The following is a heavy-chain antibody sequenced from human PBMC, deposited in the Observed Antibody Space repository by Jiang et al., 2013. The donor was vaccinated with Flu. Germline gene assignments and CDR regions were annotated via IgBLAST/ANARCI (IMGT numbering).Heavy chain of an antibody. CDR1: GGTFSSYA. J-gene: IGHJ4*02. CDR3: ASPSNYYDSSGYYGGYFDC. Sequence: SGAEVKKPGSSVKVSCKASGGTFSSYAISWVRQAPGQGLEWMGGIIPIFGTANYAQKFQGRVTITADKSTSTAYMELSSLRSEDTAVYYCASPSNYYDSSGYYGGYFDCWAREPWSPSPQ. V-gene: IGHV1-69*06. D-gene: IGHD3-22*01. CDR2: IIPIFGTA.